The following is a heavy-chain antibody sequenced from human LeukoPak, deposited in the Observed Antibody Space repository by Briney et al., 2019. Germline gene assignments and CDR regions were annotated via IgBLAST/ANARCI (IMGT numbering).Heavy chain of an antibody. J-gene: IGHJ4*02. Sequence: SETLSLTCTVSGGSISSYYWSWIRQSPGRGLEWIGYIYYNGNTNYNPSLKSRVTISVDTSKNQFSLKLSSVTAADTAVYYCARRAAATGFDFWGQGTLVTVSS. CDR1: GGSISSYY. D-gene: IGHD2-15*01. CDR2: IYYNGNT. V-gene: IGHV4-59*01. CDR3: ARRAAATGFDF.